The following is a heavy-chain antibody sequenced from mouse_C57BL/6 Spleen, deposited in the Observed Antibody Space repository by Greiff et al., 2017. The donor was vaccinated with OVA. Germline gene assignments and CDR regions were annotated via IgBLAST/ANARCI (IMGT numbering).Heavy chain of an antibody. CDR1: GYTFTDNN. D-gene: IGHD2-4*01. CDR2: INPNNGGT. Sequence: EVQLQQSGPELVKPGASVKIPCKASGYTFTDNNMDWVKQSHGKSLKWIGDINPNNGGTIYNQNFKGKAKLTVDKSSSTAYMELRSLTSEDTAVYYCAREGYDYDGYWYFDVWGTGTTVTVSS. J-gene: IGHJ1*03. CDR3: AREGYDYDGYWYFDV. V-gene: IGHV1-18*01.